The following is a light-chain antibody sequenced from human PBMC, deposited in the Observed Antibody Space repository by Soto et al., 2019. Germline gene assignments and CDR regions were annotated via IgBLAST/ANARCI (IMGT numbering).Light chain of an antibody. CDR1: QSVSSSY. V-gene: IGKV3-20*01. J-gene: IGKJ2*03. CDR3: QQYGNSIYS. Sequence: EIVLTQSPGTLSLSPGERATLSCRATQSVSSSYLAWYQQKPGQAPRLLIYGAYIRATGIPDRFSGSGSGTDFTLTITKLEPVDFAVYYCQQYGNSIYSFGQGTKLEIK. CDR2: GAY.